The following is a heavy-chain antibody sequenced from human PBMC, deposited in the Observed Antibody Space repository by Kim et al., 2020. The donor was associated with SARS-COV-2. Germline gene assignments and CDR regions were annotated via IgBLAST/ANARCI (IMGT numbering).Heavy chain of an antibody. Sequence: GGSLRLSCAASGFTFSSYAMHWVRQAPGKGLEWVAVISYDGSNKYYADSVKGRFTISRDNSKNTLYLQMNSLRAEDTAVYYCARLATPVYSGEPEPPFDYWGQGTLVTVSS. CDR2: ISYDGSNK. CDR3: ARLATPVYSGEPEPPFDY. V-gene: IGHV3-30*04. J-gene: IGHJ4*02. CDR1: GFTFSSYA. D-gene: IGHD2-15*01.